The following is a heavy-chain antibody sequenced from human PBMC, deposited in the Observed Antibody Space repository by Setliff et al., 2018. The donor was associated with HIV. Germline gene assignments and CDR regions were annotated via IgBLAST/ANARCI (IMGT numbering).Heavy chain of an antibody. Sequence: ASVKVSCKASTYTFTRNYMHWVRQAPGQGLEWMGTINPSGGSTGYAQKFQDRVTMTRDTSTSTVCMELSSLRSEDTAVYFCARETAPAHYYGSGSYRLHAFDVWGQGTMVTVSS. D-gene: IGHD3-10*01. CDR3: ARETAPAHYYGSGSYRLHAFDV. V-gene: IGHV1-46*01. CDR1: TYTFTRNY. CDR2: INPSGGST. J-gene: IGHJ3*01.